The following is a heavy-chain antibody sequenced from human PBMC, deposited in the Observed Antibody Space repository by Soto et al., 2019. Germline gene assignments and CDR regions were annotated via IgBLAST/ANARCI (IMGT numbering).Heavy chain of an antibody. Sequence: PSETLSLTCTVSGGSVSSYYWSWIRQPPGKGPEWIAYIYYTGTTDYNPSLKSRVTISVDTSKTQFPLNLRSVTAADTAVYYCARDLAAVPRAFDYWGRGTLVTVSS. V-gene: IGHV4-59*02. CDR1: GGSVSSYY. J-gene: IGHJ4*02. CDR3: ARDLAAVPRAFDY. CDR2: IYYTGTT. D-gene: IGHD6-13*01.